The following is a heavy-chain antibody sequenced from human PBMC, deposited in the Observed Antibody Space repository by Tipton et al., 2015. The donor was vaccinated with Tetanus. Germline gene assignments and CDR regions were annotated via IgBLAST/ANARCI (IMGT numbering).Heavy chain of an antibody. CDR3: ARDLYVAARPRLTHYYYGMDV. CDR1: GYTFTSYG. J-gene: IGHJ6*02. CDR2: ISAYNGNT. V-gene: IGHV1-18*04. Sequence: QLVQSGAEVEKPGASVKVSCKASGYTFTSYGISWVRQAPGQGLEWMGWISAYNGNTNYAQKLQGRVTMTTDTSTSTAYMELRSLRSDDTAVYCCARDLYVAARPRLTHYYYGMDVWGQGTTVTVSS. D-gene: IGHD6-6*01.